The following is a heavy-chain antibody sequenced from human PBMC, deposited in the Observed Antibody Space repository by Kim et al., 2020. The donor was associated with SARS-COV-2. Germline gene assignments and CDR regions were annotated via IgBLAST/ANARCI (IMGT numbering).Heavy chain of an antibody. D-gene: IGHD2-15*01. CDR1: GDSITTRYY. CDR2: INYRGAS. J-gene: IGHJ4*01. CDR3: ARDGHCSIGYCYSSPFD. V-gene: IGHV4-38-2*02. Sequence: SETLSLTCSVSGDSITTRYYWGWIRQPPGKGLEWIGSINYRGASYYNPSLKSRVTIFVDTSMNQYPLKLSSVTAADTALYYGARDGHCSIGYCYSSPFD.